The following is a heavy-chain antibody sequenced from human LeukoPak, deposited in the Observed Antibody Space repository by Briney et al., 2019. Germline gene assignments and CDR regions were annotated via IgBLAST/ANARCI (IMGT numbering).Heavy chain of an antibody. CDR3: ARATNYDLWSAYYHHMDV. CDR1: GFTFSSYS. V-gene: IGHV4-59*01. D-gene: IGHD3-3*01. CDR2: IYHSGTT. J-gene: IGHJ6*04. Sequence: GSLRLSCAASGFTFSSYSMNWVRQAPGKGLEWIGYIYHSGTTNYNPSLKSRVTISVDTSKNQFSLKLSSVTAADTAVYYCARATNYDLWSAYYHHMDVWGKGTTVTVSS.